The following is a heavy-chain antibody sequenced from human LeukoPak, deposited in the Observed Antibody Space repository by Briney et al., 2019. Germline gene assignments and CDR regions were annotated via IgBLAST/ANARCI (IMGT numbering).Heavy chain of an antibody. CDR1: GFTLSDYE. Sequence: GGSLRLSCSASGFTLSDYEMTWVRQAPGKGLEWVSSISGLSSHIYYGDSVKGRFSISRDNAKNSLYLQMNSLGAEDTAVYYCGRAFPPLRTSSAGDLWGQGTLVTVSS. D-gene: IGHD3-16*01. V-gene: IGHV3-21*01. J-gene: IGHJ4*02. CDR3: GRAFPPLRTSSAGDL. CDR2: ISGLSSHI.